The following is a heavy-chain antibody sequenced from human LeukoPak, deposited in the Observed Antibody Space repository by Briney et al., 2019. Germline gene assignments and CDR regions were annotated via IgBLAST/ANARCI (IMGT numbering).Heavy chain of an antibody. CDR2: IKSDGKT. J-gene: IGHJ1*01. Sequence: HPGGSLRLSCEASGFTFSRYWMHWARQAPGKGLVWVSRIKSDGKTNYADSVKGRFTISRDNAKNTVSLQMDSLRAEDTGVYYCARAPSEVGGYYPEYFRHWGQGTLVTVSS. D-gene: IGHD3-22*01. CDR3: ARAPSEVGGYYPEYFRH. V-gene: IGHV3-74*01. CDR1: GFTFSRYW.